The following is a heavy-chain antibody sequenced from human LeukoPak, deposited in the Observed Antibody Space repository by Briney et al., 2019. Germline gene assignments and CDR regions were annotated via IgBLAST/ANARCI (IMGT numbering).Heavy chain of an antibody. D-gene: IGHD3-22*01. CDR3: AREVGDSSGYYYHYFDY. V-gene: IGHV1-69*05. CDR1: RGTFSSYA. J-gene: IGHJ4*02. Sequence: SVKVSCRASRGTFSSYAISWVRQATGQGLEWMGRIIPIFGTENYAQKFQGRVTITTEESTSTAYMEPSSLRSEDTAVYYCAREVGDSSGYYYHYFDYWGQGTLVTVSS. CDR2: IIPIFGTE.